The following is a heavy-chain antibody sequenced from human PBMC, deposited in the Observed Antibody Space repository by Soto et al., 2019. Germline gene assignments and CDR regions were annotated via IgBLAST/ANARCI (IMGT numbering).Heavy chain of an antibody. J-gene: IGHJ4*02. V-gene: IGHV3-7*03. CDR1: GFTFSFNW. Sequence: GFLRLSCAASGFTFSFNWMSWVRQAPGKGLEWVANIKQDESEKYYADSVKGRFTISRDNAKKSLYLQMNSLRAEDTAVYYCARDRSDCSGGSCHGYFDYWGQGTLVTVSS. CDR2: IKQDESEK. D-gene: IGHD2-15*01. CDR3: ARDRSDCSGGSCHGYFDY.